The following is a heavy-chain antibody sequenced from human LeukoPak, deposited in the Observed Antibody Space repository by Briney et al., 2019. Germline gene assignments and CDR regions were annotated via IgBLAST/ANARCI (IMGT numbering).Heavy chain of an antibody. CDR3: ARVRSVPDY. D-gene: IGHD3-10*01. V-gene: IGHV3-48*01. J-gene: IGHJ4*02. CDR2: ISSGSSTI. CDR1: GFTFSSYS. Sequence: GGSLRLSCAASGFTFSSYSMNWVRQAPGKGLEWVSYISSGSSTIYYADSVKGRFTIPRDNAKNSLYLQMNSLRAEDTAVYYCARVRSVPDYWGQGTLVTVSS.